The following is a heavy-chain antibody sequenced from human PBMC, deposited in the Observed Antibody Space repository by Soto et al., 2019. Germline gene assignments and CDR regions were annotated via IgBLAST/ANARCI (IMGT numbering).Heavy chain of an antibody. V-gene: IGHV1-8*01. J-gene: IGHJ3*02. CDR2: MNPNSGNT. Sequence: ASVKVSCKASGYTFTSYDINWVRQATGQGLEWMGWMNPNSGNTGYAQKFQGRVTMTRNTSISTAYMELSSLRSEDTAVYYCARGLGDSAQGDIVATDAFDIWGQGTMVTVSS. D-gene: IGHD5-12*01. CDR3: ARGLGDSAQGDIVATDAFDI. CDR1: GYTFTSYD.